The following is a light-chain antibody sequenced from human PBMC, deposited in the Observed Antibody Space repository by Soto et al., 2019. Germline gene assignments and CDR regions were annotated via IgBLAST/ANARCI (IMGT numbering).Light chain of an antibody. J-gene: IGKJ1*01. CDR1: QSVSRSY. CDR3: QQYDSFSVT. Sequence: EIVLTQSQGTLSLSPLDRDSLXCRASQSVSRSYLGWYQQKPGQAPRLLMYGASIRAAGVPDRFSGSGSGTEFTLTISSLQPEDFATYYCQQYDSFSVTFGQGTKVDIK. V-gene: IGKV3-20*01. CDR2: GAS.